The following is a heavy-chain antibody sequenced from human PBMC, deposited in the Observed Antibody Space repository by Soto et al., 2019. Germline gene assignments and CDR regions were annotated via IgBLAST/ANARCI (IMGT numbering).Heavy chain of an antibody. V-gene: IGHV1-18*01. J-gene: IGHJ6*02. CDR3: ARSGAGAHGGFYGMDV. D-gene: IGHD2-15*01. Sequence: QVQLVQSGAEVKKPGASVKVSCKASGYTFTSYGISWVRQAPGQGLEWMGWISAYNGNTNYAQKLQGRVTMTTDTSTSIAYMELRSLRSDATAVYYCARSGAGAHGGFYGMDVWGQGTTVTVSS. CDR1: GYTFTSYG. CDR2: ISAYNGNT.